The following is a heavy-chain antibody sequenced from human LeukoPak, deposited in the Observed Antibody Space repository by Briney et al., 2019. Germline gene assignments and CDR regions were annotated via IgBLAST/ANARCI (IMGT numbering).Heavy chain of an antibody. D-gene: IGHD2-21*01. Sequence: SETLSLTCTVSGGSISSYYWSWIRQPPGKGLEWIGYIYYSGSTNYNPSLKSRVTISVDTSKNQFSLKLSSVTAADTAVYYCARVNCGGDCYSDYYYYYYMDVWGKGTTVTVSS. CDR1: GGSISSYY. J-gene: IGHJ6*03. V-gene: IGHV4-59*01. CDR3: ARVNCGGDCYSDYYYYYYMDV. CDR2: IYYSGST.